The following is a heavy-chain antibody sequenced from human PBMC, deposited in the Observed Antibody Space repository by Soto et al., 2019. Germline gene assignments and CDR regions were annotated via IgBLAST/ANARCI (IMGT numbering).Heavy chain of an antibody. V-gene: IGHV3-23*01. CDR1: GFTFSSYA. CDR2: ISGSGDST. J-gene: IGHJ4*02. CDR3: ARRGSGSYYDY. Sequence: EVQLLESGGGLVQPGGSLRLSCAASGFTFSSYAMRWVRQAPVKGLEWVSAISGSGDSTYYADSVKGRFTISRDNSKNTLYLKMHSLRAEDTAVYYCARRGSGSYYDYWGQGTLVTVSS. D-gene: IGHD1-26*01.